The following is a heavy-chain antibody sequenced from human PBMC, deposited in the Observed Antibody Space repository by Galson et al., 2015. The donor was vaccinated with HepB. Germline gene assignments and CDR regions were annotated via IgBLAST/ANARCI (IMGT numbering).Heavy chain of an antibody. CDR1: GFTFSNAW. CDR3: TTDLLARGCFDY. J-gene: IGHJ4*02. D-gene: IGHD2-15*01. CDR2: IKSKTDGGTT. V-gene: IGHV3-15*01. Sequence: SLRLSCAASGFTFSNAWMSWVRQAPGKGLEWVGRIKSKTDGGTTDYAAPVKGRFTISRDDSKNTLYLQMNSLKTEDAAVYYCTTDLLARGCFDYWGQGTLFPVSS.